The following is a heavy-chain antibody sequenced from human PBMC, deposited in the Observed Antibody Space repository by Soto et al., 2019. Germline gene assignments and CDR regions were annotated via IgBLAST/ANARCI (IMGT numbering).Heavy chain of an antibody. CDR3: ARHRVEMAKIACFDP. Sequence: QLQLQESGPGLVKPSETQSLTCTVSGGSISNSNNYWGWIRQPPGTGLEWIGNIYYSGSTSYNPSLNSRVTISEDPSKNQFPLKRSAVTAADTAVYYCARHRVEMAKIACFDPWGQGTLITVS. CDR2: IYYSGST. V-gene: IGHV4-39*01. D-gene: IGHD5-12*01. CDR1: GGSISNSNNY. J-gene: IGHJ5*02.